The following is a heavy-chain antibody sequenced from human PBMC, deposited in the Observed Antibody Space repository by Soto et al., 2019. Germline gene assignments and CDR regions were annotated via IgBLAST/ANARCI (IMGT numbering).Heavy chain of an antibody. CDR2: ISGSGGTT. V-gene: IGHV3-23*01. CDR1: GFTFGSYA. D-gene: IGHD6-19*01. CDR3: ATRGSSGWYFDF. J-gene: IGHJ4*02. Sequence: GGSLRLSCAASGFTFGSYALSWVRQAPGKGLEWVSGISGSGGTTYYADSVKGRFTMSRDNSKNTLYLQMSSLRADDTAVYYCATRGSSGWYFDFWGQGTLVTVSS.